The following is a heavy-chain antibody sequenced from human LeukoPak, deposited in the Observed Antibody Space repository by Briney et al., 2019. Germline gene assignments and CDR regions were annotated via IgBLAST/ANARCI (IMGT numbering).Heavy chain of an antibody. CDR3: ARTRDCSKTNCYVMDP. CDR2: IGPYNINT. Sequence: GPVKVSCTAFGYTFTTYGINWVRQAPGQGLEWMGWIGPYNINTHYAQKVQGRVTMTTDTSTSTAYMELRSLRSDDTAVYYCARTRDCSKTNCYVMDPWGQGTLVTVSS. J-gene: IGHJ5*02. D-gene: IGHD2-2*01. CDR1: GYTFTTYG. V-gene: IGHV1-18*04.